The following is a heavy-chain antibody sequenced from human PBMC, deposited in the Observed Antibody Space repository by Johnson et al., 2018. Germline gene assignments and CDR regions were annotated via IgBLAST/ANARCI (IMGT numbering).Heavy chain of an antibody. D-gene: IGHD1-1*01. CDR2: ISYDGRNK. CDR3: AKGSDYNCDFEKCYSFMDV. J-gene: IGHJ6*03. Sequence: QVQLQESGGGVVQPGRSLRVSCAASGFTFSNYGMHWVRQAAGKGLEWLAFISYDGRNKDYADSVKGRFTISRDKTKNTLYLQMNRLRAEDTAVYFCAKGSDYNCDFEKCYSFMDVWGTGTTVIVSS. CDR1: GFTFSNYG. V-gene: IGHV3-30*18.